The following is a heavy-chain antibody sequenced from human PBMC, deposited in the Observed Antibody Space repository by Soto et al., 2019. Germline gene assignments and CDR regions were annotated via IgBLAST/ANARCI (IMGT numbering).Heavy chain of an antibody. J-gene: IGHJ4*02. V-gene: IGHV1-46*01. Sequence: QVQLVQSGAEVKKPGASVKVSCQASGYTFASHYIHWVRLAPGQGLEWMGVINPNGGNTRYAKRFQDRLPLTTDTPTNTVYLDLSSLSSDDTAVYYCGRDTSGLDYWGQGTLVTVSS. CDR3: GRDTSGLDY. CDR1: GYTFASHY. CDR2: INPNGGNT.